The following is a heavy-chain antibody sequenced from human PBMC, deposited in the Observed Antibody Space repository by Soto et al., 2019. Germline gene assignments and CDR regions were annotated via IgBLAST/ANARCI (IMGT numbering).Heavy chain of an antibody. Sequence: EVQLVESGGGLVQPGGSLRLSCAASGFTVSSSYMSWVRQAPGKGLEWVSVIYSGGTTYYADSVRGRFTISRDNSKNTLYLQMNSLRAEDTAVYYCARYQRTILAAAGTKTDYWGQGTLVTVSS. V-gene: IGHV3-66*01. D-gene: IGHD6-13*01. CDR1: GFTVSSSY. CDR3: ARYQRTILAAAGTKTDY. CDR2: IYSGGTT. J-gene: IGHJ4*02.